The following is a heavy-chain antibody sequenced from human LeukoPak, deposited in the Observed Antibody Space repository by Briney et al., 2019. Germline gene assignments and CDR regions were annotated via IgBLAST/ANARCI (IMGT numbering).Heavy chain of an antibody. CDR1: GGSFSGYY. CDR2: INHSGST. CDR3: ARGYCSSTSCYYYYGMDV. Sequence: SETLSLTCAVYGGSFSGYYWSWIRQPPGKGLEWIGEINHSGSTNYNPSLKSRVTISVDTSKNQFSLKLSSVTAADTAVYCCARGYCSSTSCYYYYGMDVWGQGTTVTVSS. V-gene: IGHV4-34*01. J-gene: IGHJ6*02. D-gene: IGHD2-2*01.